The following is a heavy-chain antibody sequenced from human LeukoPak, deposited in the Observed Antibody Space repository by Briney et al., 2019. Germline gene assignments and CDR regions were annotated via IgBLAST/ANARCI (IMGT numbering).Heavy chain of an antibody. CDR2: INHSGST. D-gene: IGHD5-12*01. V-gene: IGHV4-34*01. J-gene: IGHJ3*02. CDR1: GGSFSGYY. Sequence: PSETLSFTCAAYGGSFSGYYWIWIRHPPGKELKWIGEINHSGSTNYNPSLKSRVTISVDTSKDQCSLKLSSATAADTAVYYCARGSPSGGYAFAFDIWGQETMVTVSS. CDR3: ARGSPSGGYAFAFDI.